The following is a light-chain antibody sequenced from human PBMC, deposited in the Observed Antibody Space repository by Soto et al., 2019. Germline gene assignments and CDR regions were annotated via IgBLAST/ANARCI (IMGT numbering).Light chain of an antibody. J-gene: IGLJ1*01. Sequence: QAAPTQPAPVSWSPGPPLTIPPPGSHNDVGAYNFVSWYQHHPGKAPRLIIYHVTDRPSGISTRFSGSKSGNTASLTISGLQAEDEADYYCSSYTSRSTYVFGTGTKVTVL. CDR3: SSYTSRSTYV. V-gene: IGLV2-14*03. CDR1: HNDVGAYNF. CDR2: HVT.